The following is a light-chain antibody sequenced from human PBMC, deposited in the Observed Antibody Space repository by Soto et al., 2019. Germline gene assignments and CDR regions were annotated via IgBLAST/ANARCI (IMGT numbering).Light chain of an antibody. CDR3: QQFNTKPLT. CDR2: DAS. V-gene: IGKV1-13*02. CDR1: QGIGTA. Sequence: IQLTQSPSTLSASVGDRVTITCRASQGIGTALAWYHQRPGNSPDLLVYDASTLQSWVPSRFSGSGSETDFSLTISGLPPEDFGHYYCQQFNTKPLTFGGGTRVEIK. J-gene: IGKJ4*01.